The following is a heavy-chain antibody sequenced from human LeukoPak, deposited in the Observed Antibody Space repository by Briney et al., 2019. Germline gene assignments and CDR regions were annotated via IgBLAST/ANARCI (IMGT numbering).Heavy chain of an antibody. J-gene: IGHJ3*02. CDR1: GGSISSYY. Sequence: NSSETLSLTCTVSGGSISSYYWSWIRQPPGKGLEWIGYIYYSGSTNYNPSLKSRVTISVDTSKNLFSLKLSSVTAADTAVYYCASSPYDSSGYYYTDAFDIWGQGTMVTVSS. CDR3: ASSPYDSSGYYYTDAFDI. CDR2: IYYSGST. D-gene: IGHD3-22*01. V-gene: IGHV4-59*01.